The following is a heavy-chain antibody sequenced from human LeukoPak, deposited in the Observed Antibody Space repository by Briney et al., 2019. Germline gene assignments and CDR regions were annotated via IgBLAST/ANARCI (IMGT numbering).Heavy chain of an antibody. Sequence: PGGSLRLSCADSGFTFSSHWMHWVRQAPGKGLVWVSRIKYDASSTSYADSVKGRFTISRDNAKNTLHLQMNSLRAEDTAVYYCARGATYAYYQDYWGQGTLVTVSS. J-gene: IGHJ4*02. D-gene: IGHD1-26*01. CDR1: GFTFSSHW. CDR2: IKYDASST. CDR3: ARGATYAYYQDY. V-gene: IGHV3-74*01.